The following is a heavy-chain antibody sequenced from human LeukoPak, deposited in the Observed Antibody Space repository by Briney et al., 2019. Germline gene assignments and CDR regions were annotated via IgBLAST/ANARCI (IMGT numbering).Heavy chain of an antibody. J-gene: IGHJ5*02. CDR2: INPSGSST. V-gene: IGHV1-46*01. D-gene: IGHD1-26*01. CDR1: GYSFTSHY. CDR3: ARDNSVGDVAWWFDP. Sequence: GASVKVSCKASGYSFTSHYMHWVRQAPGQGLDWLGLINPSGSSTLYAQKFQGRVTMTRDMSTTTDYMELSSLRSEDTAVYYCARDNSVGDVAWWFDPWGQGTLVTVSS.